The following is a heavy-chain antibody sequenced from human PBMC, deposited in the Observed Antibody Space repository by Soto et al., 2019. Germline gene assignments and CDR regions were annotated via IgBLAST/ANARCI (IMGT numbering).Heavy chain of an antibody. J-gene: IGHJ4*02. CDR1: GFTFSSYS. V-gene: IGHV3-48*01. Sequence: EVQLVESGGGLVQPGGSLRLSCAASGFTFSSYSMNWVRQAPGKVLEWVSYISSSSSTIYYADSVKGRFTISRDNAKNSLYLQMNSLRAEDTAVYYCAKTAPSGHFDYWGQGTLVTVSS. D-gene: IGHD3-3*01. CDR2: ISSSSSTI. CDR3: AKTAPSGHFDY.